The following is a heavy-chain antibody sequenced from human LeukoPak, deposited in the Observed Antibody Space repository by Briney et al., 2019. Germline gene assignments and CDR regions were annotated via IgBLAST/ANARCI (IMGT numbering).Heavy chain of an antibody. J-gene: IGHJ6*03. CDR1: GYTFTGYY. D-gene: IGHD6-13*01. V-gene: IGHV1-2*02. CDR3: ATSSVAAGHHYYYYMDV. CDR2: INPNSGGT. Sequence: ASVKVSCKASGYTFTGYYIHWVRQAPGQGLEWMGWINPNSGGTNYAQKFQGRVTMTRDTSISTAYMELSSLRSEDTAVYYCATSSVAAGHHYYYYMDVWGKGTTVTVSS.